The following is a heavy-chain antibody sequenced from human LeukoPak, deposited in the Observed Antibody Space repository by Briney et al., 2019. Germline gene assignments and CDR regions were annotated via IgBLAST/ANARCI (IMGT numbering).Heavy chain of an antibody. CDR3: AGSGGSCCHC. CDR2: INHSGST. D-gene: IGHD2-15*01. Sequence: SETLSLTCAVYGGSFSGYYWSWIRQPPGKGLEWIGEINHSGSTNYNPSLKSRVTISVDTSKNQFSLKLSSVTAADTAVYYCAGSGGSCCHCWGQGTLVTVSS. V-gene: IGHV4-34*01. CDR1: GGSFSGYY. J-gene: IGHJ4*02.